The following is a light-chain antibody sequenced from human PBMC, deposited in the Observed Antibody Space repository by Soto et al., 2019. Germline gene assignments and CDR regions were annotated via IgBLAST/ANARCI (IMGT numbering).Light chain of an antibody. J-gene: IGKJ5*01. V-gene: IGKV1-39*01. Sequence: DIQLTQSPSSLSASVGDRVIITCRASQSISNHLNWYQQKPGKAPKLLIFAASSLQSGVPSRFSGSRSGPDFTLTISSLQSEDFAVYYCQQYNNWPPITFGQGTRLEIK. CDR1: QSISNH. CDR3: QQYNNWPPIT. CDR2: AAS.